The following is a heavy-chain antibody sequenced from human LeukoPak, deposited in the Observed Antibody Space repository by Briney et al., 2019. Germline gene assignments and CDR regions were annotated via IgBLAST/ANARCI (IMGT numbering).Heavy chain of an antibody. J-gene: IGHJ5*02. CDR1: GYTFTGYY. D-gene: IGHD1-26*01. V-gene: IGHV1-2*06. Sequence: ASVKVSCKASGYTFTGYYMHWVRQAPGQGLEWMGRINPNSGGTNYAQKFQGRVTMTRDTSISTAYMELSRLRSDDTAVYYCARAQYGGSYNWFDPWGQGTLVTVSS. CDR3: ARAQYGGSYNWFDP. CDR2: INPNSGGT.